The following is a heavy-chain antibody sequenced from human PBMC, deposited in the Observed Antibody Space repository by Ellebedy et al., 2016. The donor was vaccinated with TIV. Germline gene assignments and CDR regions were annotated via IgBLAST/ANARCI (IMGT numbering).Heavy chain of an antibody. CDR2: IFSGGST. Sequence: GGSLRLXCEASDFSVSDNYINWVRQAPGKGLDWVSVIFSGGSTFYADSVKGRFIISRDKSKNTLFLQLNSLRAEDTAVYYCAKGAWLGYWGQGTQVTVSP. CDR1: DFSVSDNY. CDR3: AKGAWLGY. V-gene: IGHV3-53*01. J-gene: IGHJ4*02.